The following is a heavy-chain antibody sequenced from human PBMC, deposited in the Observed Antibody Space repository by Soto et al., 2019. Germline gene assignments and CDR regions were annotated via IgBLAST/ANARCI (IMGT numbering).Heavy chain of an antibody. CDR1: GLTIRGKPY. Sequence: DVQLVESGGGLIQPGGSLRLACAASGLTIRGKPYITWVRQAPGKGLEWLSALYSEDGTFYADSVEGRFTISRDYSKNTVYLQLNTLTPEDTAVYYCASWQEREHAFDVWGQGTVVNVSS. CDR2: LYSEDGT. V-gene: IGHV3-53*01. J-gene: IGHJ3*01. D-gene: IGHD1-26*01. CDR3: ASWQEREHAFDV.